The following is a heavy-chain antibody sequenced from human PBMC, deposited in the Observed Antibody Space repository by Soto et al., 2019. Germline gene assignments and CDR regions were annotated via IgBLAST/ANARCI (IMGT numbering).Heavy chain of an antibody. CDR3: AKLIGGVKAIGGTGNWLDP. CDR1: GFIFSSYG. Sequence: GGSLRLSCAASGFIFSSYGMYWIRQAPGKGLEWVAGISHDGSNKYYGDSVKGRCTISRDNSKNTPFLQIDSLRAEDTAVYYCAKLIGGVKAIGGTGNWLDPWGQGTLGTVPQ. J-gene: IGHJ5*02. V-gene: IGHV3-30*18. CDR2: ISHDGSNK. D-gene: IGHD3-3*01.